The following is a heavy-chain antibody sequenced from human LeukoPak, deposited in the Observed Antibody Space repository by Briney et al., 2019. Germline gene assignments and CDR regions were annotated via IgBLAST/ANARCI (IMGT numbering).Heavy chain of an antibody. D-gene: IGHD2-15*01. CDR1: GFTFCSYW. CDR3: ARALLACSGGSRYGY. CDR2: INSDGSIT. J-gene: IGHJ4*02. Sequence: RRTLRPSRAASGFTFCSYWMHCVREAPGKGLVWVSRINSDGSITSYTDSVKCRFTISRDNAKNTLYLQMNSLRAEDTAVYYCARALLACSGGSRYGYWGQGTLVTVSS. V-gene: IGHV3-74*01.